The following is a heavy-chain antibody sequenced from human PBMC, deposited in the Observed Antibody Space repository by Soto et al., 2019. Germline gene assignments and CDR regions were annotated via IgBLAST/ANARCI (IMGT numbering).Heavy chain of an antibody. Sequence: GGSLRLSCAASGFTFSTYWMSWVRQAPGKGLEWVANIKPDGREKWHVDSVKGRFTISRDNAKNSLYLQMNSLRAEDTAVYYCARGDYYDATGPFSDAFDIWGQGTMVTVSS. CDR1: GFTFSTYW. J-gene: IGHJ3*02. CDR2: IKPDGREK. V-gene: IGHV3-7*04. D-gene: IGHD3-16*01. CDR3: ARGDYYDATGPFSDAFDI.